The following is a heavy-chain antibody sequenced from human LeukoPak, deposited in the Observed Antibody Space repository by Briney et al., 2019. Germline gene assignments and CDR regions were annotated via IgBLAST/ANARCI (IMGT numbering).Heavy chain of an antibody. Sequence: GGSLRLSCATSGFTFTNYAMXXXRXAPGKGXXXXXNIXXXGTEKNYVDSVXXXXXXSRDNAKNSLFLQINSLRVEDTAVYYCARDRRTGIYMGIDYWGQGTLVTVSS. CDR3: ARDRRTGIYMGIDY. CDR2: IXXXGTEK. V-gene: IGHV3-7*01. D-gene: IGHD2-21*01. J-gene: IGHJ4*02. CDR1: GFTFTNYA.